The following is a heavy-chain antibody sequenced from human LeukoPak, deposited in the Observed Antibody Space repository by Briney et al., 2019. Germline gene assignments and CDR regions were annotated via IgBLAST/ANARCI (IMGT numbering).Heavy chain of an antibody. CDR3: ARGVSSGWYSEYFQH. V-gene: IGHV3-7*03. Sequence: GGSLRLSCAASGFTFSSYWMSWVHQAPGKGLEWVANIKQDGSEKYYVDSVKGRFTISRDNAKNSLYLQMNSLRAEDTAVYYCARGVSSGWYSEYFQHWGQGTLVTVSS. CDR2: IKQDGSEK. CDR1: GFTFSSYW. J-gene: IGHJ1*01. D-gene: IGHD6-19*01.